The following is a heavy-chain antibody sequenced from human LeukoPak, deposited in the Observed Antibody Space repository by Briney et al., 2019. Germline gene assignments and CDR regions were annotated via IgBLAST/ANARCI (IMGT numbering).Heavy chain of an antibody. CDR3: ARDGSGSYPYYFDY. CDR2: ISYDGSNK. V-gene: IGHV3-30-3*01. D-gene: IGHD3-10*01. Sequence: PGRPLRLSCAASGFTFSSYAMHWVRQAPGKGLEWVAVISYDGSNKYYADSVKGRFTISRDNSKNTLYLQMNSLRAEDTAVYYCARDGSGSYPYYFDYWGQGTLVTVSS. CDR1: GFTFSSYA. J-gene: IGHJ4*02.